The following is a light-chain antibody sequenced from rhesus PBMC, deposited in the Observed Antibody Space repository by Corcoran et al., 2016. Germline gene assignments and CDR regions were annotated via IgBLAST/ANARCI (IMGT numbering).Light chain of an antibody. Sequence: DIQMTQSPSSLSASVGDRVTITCQASQGISSWLAWYQQKPGKAPKLLIYAASSLQTGIPSRFSGRGSGTDFTLTISSLQPEDSAAYYCQHYYDNPPTFGQGTKVEIK. J-gene: IGKJ1*01. CDR1: QGISSW. CDR2: AAS. V-gene: IGKV1-18*01. CDR3: QHYYDNPPT.